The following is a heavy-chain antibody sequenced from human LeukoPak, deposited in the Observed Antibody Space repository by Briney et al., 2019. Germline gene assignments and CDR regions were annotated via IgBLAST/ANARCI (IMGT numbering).Heavy chain of an antibody. CDR3: ARHQDYGDYVWHAFDI. V-gene: IGHV4-59*08. J-gene: IGHJ3*02. CDR2: INHSGST. D-gene: IGHD4-17*01. CDR1: GGSISSYY. Sequence: AETLSLTCTVSGGSISSYYWSWIRQPPGKGLEWIGEINHSGSTNYNPSLKSRVAISVDTSKNQFSLKLSSVTAADTAVYYCARHQDYGDYVWHAFDIWGQGTMVTVSS.